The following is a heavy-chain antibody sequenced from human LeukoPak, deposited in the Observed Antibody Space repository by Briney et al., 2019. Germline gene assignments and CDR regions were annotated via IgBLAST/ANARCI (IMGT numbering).Heavy chain of an antibody. J-gene: IGHJ4*02. CDR1: GFTFSSSW. CDR3: ATDVGAD. V-gene: IGHV3-7*01. CDR2: IKEDGSEK. Sequence: GGSLRLSCAASGFTFSSSWMTWVRQTPGKGLEWVANIKEDGSEKYYVDSVKGRFTISRDNAKNSLCLQMNSLRAEDTALYYCATDVGADWGQGTLVTVSS.